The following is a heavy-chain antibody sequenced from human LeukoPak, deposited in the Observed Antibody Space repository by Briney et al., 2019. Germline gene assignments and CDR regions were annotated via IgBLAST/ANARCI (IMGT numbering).Heavy chain of an antibody. V-gene: IGHV1-18*01. D-gene: IGHD2-2*01. J-gene: IGHJ4*02. CDR1: GYTFTSYG. CDR2: ISAHNGNT. CDR3: ARDETRYCSSTSCQRLDY. Sequence: ASVKVSCKASGYTFTSYGISWVRQAPGQGLEWMGWISAHNGNTNYAQKLQGRVTMTTDTSTSTAYMELRSLRSDDTAVYYCARDETRYCSSTSCQRLDYWGQGTLVTVSS.